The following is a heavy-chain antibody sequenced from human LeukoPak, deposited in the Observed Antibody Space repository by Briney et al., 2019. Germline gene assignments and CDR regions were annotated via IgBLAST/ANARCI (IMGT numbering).Heavy chain of an antibody. V-gene: IGHV4-38-2*02. D-gene: IGHD2/OR15-2a*01. CDR3: ARNMAY. CDR1: GYSISSGHY. Sequence: SETLSLTCTVSGYSISSGHYWGWIRQPPGKGLEWIGSIYEGETTYYNPSLKTRLTISLDTSKNQFSLKLSSVTAADTAVYYCARNMAYWGQGTLVTVSS. J-gene: IGHJ4*02. CDR2: IYEGETT.